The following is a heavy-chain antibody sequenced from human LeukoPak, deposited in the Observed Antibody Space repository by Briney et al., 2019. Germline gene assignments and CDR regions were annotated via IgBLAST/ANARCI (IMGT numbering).Heavy chain of an antibody. CDR3: AKDRYSGSPIAGSY. CDR2: IGGSGGYT. J-gene: IGHJ4*02. CDR1: GFTFNSYA. Sequence: GGSLRLSCAASGFTFNSYAMSWVRQAPGKGLEWVSAIGGSGGYTYYADSVKGRFTISRDNSKNTLYLQMNSLRAEDTAVYYCAKDRYSGSPIAGSYWGQGTLVTVSS. D-gene: IGHD1-26*01. V-gene: IGHV3-23*01.